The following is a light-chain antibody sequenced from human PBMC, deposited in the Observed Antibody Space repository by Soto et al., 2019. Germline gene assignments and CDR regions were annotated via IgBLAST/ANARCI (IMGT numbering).Light chain of an antibody. V-gene: IGKV3-20*01. CDR3: QQYGSTPRT. Sequence: EIVLTQSPGTLSLSPGERATLSCRASQSISSSSLAWYQQKPGQAPRLIIYDTSSRATGIPDRFSGSGSETDFTLTISGLEPEDFAVYYCQQYGSTPRTFGPGAKVDIK. J-gene: IGKJ3*01. CDR1: QSISSSS. CDR2: DTS.